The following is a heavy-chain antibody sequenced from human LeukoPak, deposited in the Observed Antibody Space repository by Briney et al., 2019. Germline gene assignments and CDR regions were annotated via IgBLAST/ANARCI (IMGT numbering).Heavy chain of an antibody. CDR1: GYTFTGYA. Sequence: GASVKVSCKASGYTFTGYALHWVRQAPGQGLEWMGWINTGSGNTKYSQRVQDRVTITMDTSASTVYMEMNDLGSEDTAVYYCARGYSGCFHYWGQGALVTVSS. V-gene: IGHV1-3*04. CDR2: INTGSGNT. J-gene: IGHJ4*02. D-gene: IGHD1-26*01. CDR3: ARGYSGCFHY.